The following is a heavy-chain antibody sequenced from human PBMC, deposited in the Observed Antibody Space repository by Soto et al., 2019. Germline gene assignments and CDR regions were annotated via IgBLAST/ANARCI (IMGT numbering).Heavy chain of an antibody. Sequence: QVQLQQWGAGLLKPSETLSLTCAVYGGSFSGYYWSWIRQPPGKGLEWIGEINHSGSTNYNPSLKSRVTISVDTSKNQFSLKLSSVTAADTAVYYCARGRRWLQMGLGYWGQGTLVTVSS. D-gene: IGHD5-12*01. CDR1: GGSFSGYY. CDR2: INHSGST. CDR3: ARGRRWLQMGLGY. J-gene: IGHJ4*02. V-gene: IGHV4-34*01.